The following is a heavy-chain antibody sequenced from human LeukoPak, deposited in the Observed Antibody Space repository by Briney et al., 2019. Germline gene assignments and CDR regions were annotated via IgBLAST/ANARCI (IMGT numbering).Heavy chain of an antibody. CDR1: GYTFTSYD. D-gene: IGHD6-13*01. J-gene: IGHJ4*02. V-gene: IGHV1-8*03. CDR2: MNPNSGNT. Sequence: ASVKVSCKASGYTFTSYDINWVRQATGQGLEWMGWMNPNSGNTGYAQKFQGRVTITRNTSISTAYMELSSLRSEDTAVYYCARGEKQQLWGEYYFDYWGQGTLVTVSS. CDR3: ARGEKQQLWGEYYFDY.